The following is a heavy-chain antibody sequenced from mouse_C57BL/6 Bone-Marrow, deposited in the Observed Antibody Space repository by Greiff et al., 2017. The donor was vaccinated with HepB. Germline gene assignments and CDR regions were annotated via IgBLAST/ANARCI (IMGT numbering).Heavy chain of an antibody. J-gene: IGHJ1*03. Sequence: QVQLQQPGAELVKPGASVKMSCKASGYTFTSYWITWVKQRPGQGLEWIGDIYPGSGSTNYNEKFKSKATLTVDTSSSTAYMQLSSLTSEDAAVYYCARNYYGSSGYFDVWGTGTTVTVSS. D-gene: IGHD1-1*01. V-gene: IGHV1-55*01. CDR2: IYPGSGST. CDR1: GYTFTSYW. CDR3: ARNYYGSSGYFDV.